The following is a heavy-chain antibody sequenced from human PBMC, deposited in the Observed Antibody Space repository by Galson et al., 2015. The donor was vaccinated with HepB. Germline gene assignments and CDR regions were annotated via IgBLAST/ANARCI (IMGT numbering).Heavy chain of an antibody. Sequence: SVKVSCKASGGTFSSYAISWVRQAPGQGLEWMGGIIPIFGTANYAQKFQGRVTITADESTSTAYMELSSLRSEDTAVYYCARNSKYGSGSYKAPRWFDPWGQGTLVTVSS. CDR1: GGTFSSYA. CDR3: ARNSKYGSGSYKAPRWFDP. V-gene: IGHV1-69*13. CDR2: IIPIFGTA. D-gene: IGHD3-10*01. J-gene: IGHJ5*02.